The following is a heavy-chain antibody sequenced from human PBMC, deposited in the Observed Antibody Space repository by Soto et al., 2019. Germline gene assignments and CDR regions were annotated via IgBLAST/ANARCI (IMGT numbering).Heavy chain of an antibody. CDR3: AKKNPHGDANKAWLDP. D-gene: IGHD2-8*01. CDR1: GGTFVSSA. V-gene: IGHV1-69*01. CDR2: IIPILGST. Sequence: QVQLLQSGAELREPGSSVRVSCTPSGGTFVSSAFAWVRQAPGGKIEWMGGIIPILGSTKYAEKFLGRLTIRADDSSRTAYLELSSRTFDDTAVYFCAKKNPHGDANKAWLDPWGQGTVVTVST. J-gene: IGHJ5*02.